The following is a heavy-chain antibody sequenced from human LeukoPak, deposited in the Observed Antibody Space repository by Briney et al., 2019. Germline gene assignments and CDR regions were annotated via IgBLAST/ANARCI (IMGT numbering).Heavy chain of an antibody. CDR3: ASLRVGSSFGYQYYIDV. V-gene: IGHV4-39*07. CDR2: IYYSGST. Sequence: PSETLSLTCNVSGGSISSSSYYWGWIRQPPGKGLEWIGSIYYSGSTYYNSSLKSRVTISVDTSKNQFSLKLSSVTAADTAVYYCASLRVGSSFGYQYYIDVWGKGTTVTVSS. CDR1: GGSISSSSYY. J-gene: IGHJ6*03. D-gene: IGHD6-13*01.